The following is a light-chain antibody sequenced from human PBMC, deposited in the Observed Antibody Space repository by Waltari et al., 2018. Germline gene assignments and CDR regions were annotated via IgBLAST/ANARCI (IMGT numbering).Light chain of an antibody. CDR1: GRAAGASGY. CDR3: SSQTLDGLVL. V-gene: IGLV2-14*03. Sequence: QSALTQPASVSGSPGQSITISCSGFGRAAGASGYVSWHQHHPGKAPQVIIYDVTNRPSGISDRFSASKSANTASLTISRLQPEDEADYYCSSQTLDGLVLFGGGTRLTVL. J-gene: IGLJ3*02. CDR2: DVT.